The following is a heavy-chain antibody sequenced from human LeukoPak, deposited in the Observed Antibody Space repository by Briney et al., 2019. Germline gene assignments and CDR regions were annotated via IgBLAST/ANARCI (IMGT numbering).Heavy chain of an antibody. CDR1: GFTVSTDY. D-gene: IGHD4-17*01. V-gene: IGHV3-53*01. J-gene: IGHJ4*02. CDR2: IYSGGST. CDR3: ARGGRTTAELIGY. Sequence: GGSLRLSCAASGFTVSTDYMSWVRQAPGKGLEWVSLIYSGGSTYYADSVKGRFTISRDNAKNSLFLQMNSLRAEDTAVYYCARGGRTTAELIGYWVQGTLVTVSS.